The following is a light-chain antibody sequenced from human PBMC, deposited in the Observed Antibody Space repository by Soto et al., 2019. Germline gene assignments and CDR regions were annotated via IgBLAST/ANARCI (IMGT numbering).Light chain of an antibody. V-gene: IGLV2-8*01. CDR3: ASNAGGNNFL. CDR1: SSDVGGYNY. Sequence: QSVLTQPPSASGSPGQSVTISCTGTSSDVGGYNYVSWYQQHPGKAPKLMIYEVNKRPSGVPDRFSGSKSGNTASLTVSGLQAEDEAYYYCASNAGGNNFLFGGGTKVTVL. CDR2: EVN. J-gene: IGLJ3*02.